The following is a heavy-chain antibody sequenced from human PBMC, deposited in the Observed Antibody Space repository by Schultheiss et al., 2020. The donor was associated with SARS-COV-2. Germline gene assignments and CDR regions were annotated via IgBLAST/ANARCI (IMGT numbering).Heavy chain of an antibody. Sequence: GGSLRLSCAASGFTFSDHYMDWVRQAPGKGLEWVGRIKSKTDGGTTDYAAPVKGRFTISRDNSKNTLYLQMNSLRAEDTAVYYCAKDWGYDFWSGKPLSMDVWGQGTTVTVSS. J-gene: IGHJ6*02. V-gene: IGHV3-15*01. CDR1: GFTFSDHY. D-gene: IGHD3-3*01. CDR3: AKDWGYDFWSGKPLSMDV. CDR2: IKSKTDGGTT.